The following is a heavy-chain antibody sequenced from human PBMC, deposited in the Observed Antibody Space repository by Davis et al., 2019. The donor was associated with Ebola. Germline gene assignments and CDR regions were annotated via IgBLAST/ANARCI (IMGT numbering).Heavy chain of an antibody. Sequence: GGSLRLSCAASGLTFINYTMTWVRQAPGKGLEWVSVIYTSGATYYADSVRGRFTISRHNAKNALYLQMDSLGPDDTAVYYCARGRPFDHWGQGTLVSVSS. V-gene: IGHV3-53*04. CDR3: ARGRPFDH. CDR1: GLTFINYT. J-gene: IGHJ4*02. CDR2: IYTSGAT.